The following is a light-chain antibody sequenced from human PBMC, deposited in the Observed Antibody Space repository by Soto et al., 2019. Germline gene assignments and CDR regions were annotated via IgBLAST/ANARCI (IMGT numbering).Light chain of an antibody. Sequence: DIQMTQSPSTLSASVGDRVTITCRASQSISTWLVWYQQKPGKAPKVLIYDASSLPSGVPSRFSGHGSGTDFTLTISSLQPDDSEIYYCQQYKTYTTFGQGTKLEIK. CDR2: DAS. J-gene: IGKJ2*01. CDR1: QSISTW. V-gene: IGKV1-5*01. CDR3: QQYKTYTT.